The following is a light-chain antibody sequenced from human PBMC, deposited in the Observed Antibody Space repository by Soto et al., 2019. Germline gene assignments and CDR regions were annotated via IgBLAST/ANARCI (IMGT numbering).Light chain of an antibody. CDR1: SDDIGANNY. V-gene: IGLV2-14*01. CDR2: EAA. Sequence: QSALTQPASVSGSTGQSITISCTGTSDDIGANNYVSWYQHHPGKAPKILIYEAANRPSGISHRFSGSKSGNTASLTISGLQAEDEDDYFCTYYTSASTLVFGGGTKLTVL. J-gene: IGLJ2*01. CDR3: TYYTSASTLV.